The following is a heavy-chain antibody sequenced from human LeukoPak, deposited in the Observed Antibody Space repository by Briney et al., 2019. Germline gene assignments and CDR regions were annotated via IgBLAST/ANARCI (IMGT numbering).Heavy chain of an antibody. D-gene: IGHD5-24*01. CDR3: ASTEMATIFDY. CDR1: GFSFSSNA. CDR2: IWYDGRDK. J-gene: IGHJ4*02. Sequence: GGSLRLSCAASGFSFSSNAMHWVRQAPGKGLEWVAVIWYDGRDKYYADSVKGRFTISRDNAKNSLYLQMNSLRAEDTAVYYCASTEMATIFDYWGQGTLVTVSS. V-gene: IGHV3-33*03.